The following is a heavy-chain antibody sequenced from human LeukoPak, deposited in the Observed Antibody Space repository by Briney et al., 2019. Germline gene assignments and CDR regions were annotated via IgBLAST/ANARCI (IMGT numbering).Heavy chain of an antibody. J-gene: IGHJ4*02. V-gene: IGHV3-74*01. CDR1: GFTFSNYW. D-gene: IGHD3-3*01. CDR3: ARGDPIYDFWSGGDY. Sequence: GGSLRLSCAASGFTFSNYWMHWVRQAPGKGLVWVSRINSDGINTSYADSVKGRFTISRDNARNLLSLQMNSLRAEDTAVYYCARGDPIYDFWSGGDYWGQGSLVTVSS. CDR2: INSDGINT.